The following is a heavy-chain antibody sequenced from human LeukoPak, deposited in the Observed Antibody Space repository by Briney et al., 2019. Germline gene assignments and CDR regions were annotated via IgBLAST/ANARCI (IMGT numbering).Heavy chain of an antibody. CDR2: IWYDGSKK. V-gene: IGHV3-33*01. CDR1: GFTFSRYG. CDR3: ATGYRAYKVNTFEI. Sequence: PGGSLRLSCAASGFTFSRYGMHWVRQAPGKGLEWVAIIWYDGSKKYYADSVKGRFTISRDNSKNTLYLQMNSLRAEDTAIYYWATGYRAYKVNTFEIWGQGTMVTV. D-gene: IGHD5-12*01. J-gene: IGHJ3*02.